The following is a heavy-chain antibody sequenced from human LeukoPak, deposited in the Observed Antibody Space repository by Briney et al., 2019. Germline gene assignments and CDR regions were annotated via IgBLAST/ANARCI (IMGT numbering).Heavy chain of an antibody. CDR3: ARGLTMVRGVYYFDY. Sequence: GGSLRLSCAASGFSFSSYIMNWVRQAPGKGLEWVSHISSSSSTIYYADSVKGRFTISRDNAKNSLYQQMNSLRAEDTAVYYCARGLTMVRGVYYFDYWGQGTLVTVSS. J-gene: IGHJ4*02. CDR1: GFSFSSYI. CDR2: ISSSSSTI. D-gene: IGHD3-10*01. V-gene: IGHV3-48*04.